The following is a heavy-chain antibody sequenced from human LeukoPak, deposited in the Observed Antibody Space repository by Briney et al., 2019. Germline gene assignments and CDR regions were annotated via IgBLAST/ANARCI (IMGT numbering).Heavy chain of an antibody. CDR3: ARGRPICSSTSCYTYYYYYYMDA. D-gene: IGHD2-2*02. CDR1: GGSFSGYY. J-gene: IGHJ6*03. V-gene: IGHV4-34*01. CDR2: INHSGST. Sequence: SETLSLTCAVYGGSFSGYYWSWIRQPPGKGLEWIGEINHSGSTNYNPSLKSRVTISVDTSKNQFSLKLSSVTAADTAVYYCARGRPICSSTSCYTYYYYYYMDAWGKGTTVTVSS.